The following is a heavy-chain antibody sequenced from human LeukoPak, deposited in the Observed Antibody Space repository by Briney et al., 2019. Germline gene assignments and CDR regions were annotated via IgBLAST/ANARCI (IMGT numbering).Heavy chain of an antibody. CDR2: INPNSGGT. D-gene: IGHD6-13*01. J-gene: IGHJ6*02. CDR3: ARVPQQLVLVDYYYGMDV. CDR1: GYTFTGYY. V-gene: IGHV1-2*02. Sequence: GASVKVSCKASGYTFTGYYMHWVRQAPGQGLEWMGWINPNSGGTNYAQKFQGRVTMTRDTSISTAYMELSRLRSDDTAVYYCARVPQQLVLVDYYYGMDVWGQGTTVTVSS.